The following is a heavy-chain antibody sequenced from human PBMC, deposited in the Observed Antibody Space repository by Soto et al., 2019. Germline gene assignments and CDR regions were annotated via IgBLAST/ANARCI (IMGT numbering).Heavy chain of an antibody. Sequence: ASVKVSCKASGYTFTGYYMHWVRQAPGQGLEWIGWINPNSGGTNYAQKFQGWVAMTRVTSISTAYMELSRLRSDDTAVYYCARDARGDEAPMDYWGQGTLVTVSS. D-gene: IGHD3-10*01. J-gene: IGHJ4*02. CDR1: GYTFTGYY. V-gene: IGHV1-2*04. CDR3: ARDARGDEAPMDY. CDR2: INPNSGGT.